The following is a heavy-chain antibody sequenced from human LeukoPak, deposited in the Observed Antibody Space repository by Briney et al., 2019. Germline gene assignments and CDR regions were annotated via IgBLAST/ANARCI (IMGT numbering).Heavy chain of an antibody. J-gene: IGHJ4*02. CDR1: GVTFSSYA. CDR2: ISGSGGST. V-gene: IGHV3-23*01. Sequence: GGSLRLSCEASGVTFSSYAMSWVRQAPGKGLEWVSAISGSGGSTYYADSVKGRFTISRDNSKNTLYLQMNSLRAEDTAVYYCAKDLSFYDSQSYFDYWGQGTLVTVSS. CDR3: AKDLSFYDSQSYFDY. D-gene: IGHD5-12*01.